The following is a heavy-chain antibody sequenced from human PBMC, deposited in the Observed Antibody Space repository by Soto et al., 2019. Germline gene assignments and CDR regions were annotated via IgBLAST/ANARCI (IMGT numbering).Heavy chain of an antibody. V-gene: IGHV3-64*01. CDR3: ARGGQLVWGSYEL. CDR1: GFTFSSYA. D-gene: IGHD3-16*01. CDR2: ISSNGGST. Sequence: EVQLVESGGGLVQPGGSLRLSCAASGFTFSSYAMHWVRQAPGKGLEYVSAISSNGGSTYYANSVKGRFTISRDNSQNTLYLQMGSLRAEDMAVYYCARGGQLVWGSYELGGQGTLVTVSS. J-gene: IGHJ4*02.